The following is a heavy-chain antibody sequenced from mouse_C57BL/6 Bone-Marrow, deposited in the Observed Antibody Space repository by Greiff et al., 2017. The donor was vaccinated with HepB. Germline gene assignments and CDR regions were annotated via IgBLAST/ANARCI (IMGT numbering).Heavy chain of an antibody. Sequence: QVHVKQPGAELVMPGASVKLSCKASGYTFTSYWMHWVKQRPGQGLEWIGEIDPSDSYTNYNQKFKGKSTLTVDKSSSTAYMQLSSLTSEDSAVYYCARNGGNPDYFDYWGQGTTLTGSS. CDR3: ARNGGNPDYFDY. CDR1: GYTFTSYW. V-gene: IGHV1-69*01. J-gene: IGHJ2*01. CDR2: IDPSDSYT.